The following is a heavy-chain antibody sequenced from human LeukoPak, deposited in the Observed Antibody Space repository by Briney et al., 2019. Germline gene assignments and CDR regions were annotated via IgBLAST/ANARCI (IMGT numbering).Heavy chain of an antibody. Sequence: SETLSLTCTVSGGFISTYYWSWIRQPPGKGLEWIGYIYYSGKTNYNPSLKSRVTISVDTPENQFSLRLTSVTAADTAVYYCARHLTSFAYYGSGSGALRYDAFDIWGQGTMVTVS. CDR3: ARHLTSFAYYGSGSGALRYDAFDI. J-gene: IGHJ3*02. CDR2: IYYSGKT. CDR1: GGFISTYY. D-gene: IGHD3-10*01. V-gene: IGHV4-59*08.